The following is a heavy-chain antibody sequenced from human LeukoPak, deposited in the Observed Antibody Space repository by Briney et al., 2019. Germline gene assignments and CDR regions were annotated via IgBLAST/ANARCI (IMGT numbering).Heavy chain of an antibody. CDR2: VSASGGST. Sequence: PGGSLRLSCAASGFNFYNYAMSWVRHAPEKGLEWVSGVSASGGSTYYADSVKGRFTISRDNSKNTLYLQMNSLRAGYTAVFHCARARLLEWISRQSWRDSWGQGTLVTVSS. D-gene: IGHD3-3*01. CDR3: ARARLLEWISRQSWRDS. J-gene: IGHJ5*01. V-gene: IGHV3-23*01. CDR1: GFNFYNYA.